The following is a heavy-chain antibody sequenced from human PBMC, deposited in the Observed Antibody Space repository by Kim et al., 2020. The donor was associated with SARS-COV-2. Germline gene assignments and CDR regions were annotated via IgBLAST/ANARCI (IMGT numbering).Heavy chain of an antibody. CDR3: ARHAGYYDFWSGRYYYYYYMDV. CDR2: IYYSGST. Sequence: SETLSLTCTVSGGSISSYYWSWIRQPPGKGLEWIGYIYYSGSTNYNPSLKSRVTISGDTSKNQFSLKLSSVTAADTAVYYCARHAGYYDFWSGRYYYYYYMDVWGQGTTVTVSS. J-gene: IGHJ6*03. V-gene: IGHV4-59*08. D-gene: IGHD3-3*01. CDR1: GGSISSYY.